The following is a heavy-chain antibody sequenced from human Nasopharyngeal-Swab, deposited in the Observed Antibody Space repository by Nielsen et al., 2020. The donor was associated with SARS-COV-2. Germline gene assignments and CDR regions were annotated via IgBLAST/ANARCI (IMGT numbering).Heavy chain of an antibody. D-gene: IGHD3-3*01. Sequence: LRLSCTVSGGSISSGGYYWSWIRQHPGKGLEWIGYIYYSGSTYYNPSLKSRVTISVDTSKNQFSLKLSSVTAADTAVYYCARDSLKVGVVIPYYYYGMDVWGQGTTVTASS. V-gene: IGHV4-31*03. J-gene: IGHJ6*02. CDR1: GGSISSGGYY. CDR2: IYYSGST. CDR3: ARDSLKVGVVIPYYYYGMDV.